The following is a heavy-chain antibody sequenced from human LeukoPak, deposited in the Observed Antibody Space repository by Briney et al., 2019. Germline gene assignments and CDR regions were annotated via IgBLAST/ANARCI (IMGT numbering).Heavy chain of an antibody. D-gene: IGHD4-11*01. CDR2: INWNGGST. Sequence: GGSLRLSCAASGFTFDDYGMSWVRQAPGKGLEWVSGINWNGGSTGYADSVKGRFTISRDNAKNSLYLQMNSLRAEDTALYYCARVRGYSNYDPLDAFDIWGQGTMVTVSS. J-gene: IGHJ3*02. CDR1: GFTFDDYG. V-gene: IGHV3-20*04. CDR3: ARVRGYSNYDPLDAFDI.